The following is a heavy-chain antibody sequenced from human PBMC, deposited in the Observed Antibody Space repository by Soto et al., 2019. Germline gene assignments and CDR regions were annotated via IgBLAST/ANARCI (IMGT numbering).Heavy chain of an antibody. CDR2: INHSGSI. D-gene: IGHD3-22*01. V-gene: IGHV4-34*01. Sequence: SETLSLTCAVYGGSFSGYYWSWIRQPPGKGLEWIGEINHSGSINYNPSLKSRVTISVDTSKNQFSLKLSSVTAADTAVYYCARVGYYYDSSGYYPGGPDWGQGTLVTVSS. CDR3: ARVGYYYDSSGYYPGGPD. J-gene: IGHJ4*02. CDR1: GGSFSGYY.